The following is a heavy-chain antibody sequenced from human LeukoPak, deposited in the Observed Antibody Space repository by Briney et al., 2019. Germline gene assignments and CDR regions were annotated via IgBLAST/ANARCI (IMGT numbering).Heavy chain of an antibody. CDR1: GFTFSSYG. J-gene: IGHJ4*02. Sequence: PGRSLRLSCAASGFTFSSYGMHWVRQAPGKGLEWVAVISYDGSNKYYADPVKGRFTISRDNSKNTLFLQMNSLRDEDTAVYYCAKGPLIEVAGTTWDYWGQGTLVTVSS. V-gene: IGHV3-30*18. CDR3: AKGPLIEVAGTTWDY. D-gene: IGHD6-19*01. CDR2: ISYDGSNK.